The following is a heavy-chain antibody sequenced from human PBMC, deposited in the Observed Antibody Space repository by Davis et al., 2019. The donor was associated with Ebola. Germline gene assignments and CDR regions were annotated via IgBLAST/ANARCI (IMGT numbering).Heavy chain of an antibody. D-gene: IGHD3-10*01. J-gene: IGHJ4*02. CDR1: GFTFNNYW. CDR2: IKEDGSEQ. CDR3: ARDVGVEFDY. Sequence: GESLKISCAASGFTFNNYWMSWVRQVPGRGLEWVANIKEDGSEQYYVDSVRGRFTISRDNARNSVFLHMDSLRAEDTAVYYCARDVGVEFDYWGQGALVTVSS. V-gene: IGHV3-7*03.